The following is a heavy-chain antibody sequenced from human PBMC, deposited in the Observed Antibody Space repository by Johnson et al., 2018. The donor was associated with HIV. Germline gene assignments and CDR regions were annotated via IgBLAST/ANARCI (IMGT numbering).Heavy chain of an antibody. D-gene: IGHD1-26*01. CDR3: ARADRDSGTYHDAFDI. CDR1: AFTFADYG. Sequence: VQLVESGGGLIQPGGSLPLSCAASAFTFADYGMSWVRQVPGKGLHWVSGINWNGGSTGYADSVTGRFTISRDNAKNSLYLQMNSLTVEDTALYYCARADRDSGTYHDAFDIWGQGTMVTVSS. CDR2: INWNGGST. J-gene: IGHJ3*02. V-gene: IGHV3-20*04.